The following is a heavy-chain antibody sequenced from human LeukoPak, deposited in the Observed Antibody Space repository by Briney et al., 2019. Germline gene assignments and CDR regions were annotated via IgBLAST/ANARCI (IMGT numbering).Heavy chain of an antibody. CDR1: GASISSYY. D-gene: IGHD1-26*01. CDR2: IYYSGST. J-gene: IGHJ4*02. CDR3: ARDGGYSGSNSWDY. Sequence: SETLSLTCAVSGASISSYYWSWIRQPPGKGLEWIGYIYYSGSTNYNPSLKSRVTISVDTSKNQFSLKLSSVTAADTAVYYCARDGGYSGSNSWDYWGQGTLVTVSS. V-gene: IGHV4-59*01.